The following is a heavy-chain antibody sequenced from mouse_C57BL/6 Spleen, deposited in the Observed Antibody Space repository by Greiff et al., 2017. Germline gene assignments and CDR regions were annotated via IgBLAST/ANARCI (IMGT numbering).Heavy chain of an antibody. CDR2: INPGDGGT. V-gene: IGHV1-82*01. CDR1: GYAFSSSW. Sequence: VQLQQSGPVLVKPGASVKISCKASGYAFSSSWMNWVKQRPGKGLEWIGVINPGDGGTNYKRKFKGKATLTAAKTSSTAYMELSSLTSEDSAVYYCARVKYNAMDYWGQGTSVTVSS. CDR3: ARVKYNAMDY. J-gene: IGHJ4*01.